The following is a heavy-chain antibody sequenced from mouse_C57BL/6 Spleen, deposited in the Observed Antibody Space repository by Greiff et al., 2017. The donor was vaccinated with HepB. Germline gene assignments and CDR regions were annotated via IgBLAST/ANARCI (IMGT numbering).Heavy chain of an antibody. CDR2: IYPGDGDT. D-gene: IGHD4-1*01. J-gene: IGHJ4*01. V-gene: IGHV1-82*01. CDR3: AQTGGGEYYYAMDY. CDR1: GYAFSSSW. Sequence: QVQLKQSGPELVKPGASVKISCKASGYAFSSSWMNWVKQRPGKGLEWIGRIYPGDGDTNYNGKFKGKATLTADKSSSTAYMQLSSLTSEDSAVYFCAQTGGGEYYYAMDYWGQGTSVTVSS.